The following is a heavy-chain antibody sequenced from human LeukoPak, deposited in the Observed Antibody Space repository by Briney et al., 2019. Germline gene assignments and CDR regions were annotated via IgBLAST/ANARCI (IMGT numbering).Heavy chain of an antibody. CDR3: ARVRDSGYEYYFDY. CDR2: LYSGGNT. J-gene: IGHJ4*02. CDR1: GFTVSSNY. Sequence: GGSLRLSCVASGFTVSSNYMSWVRQAPGKGLEWVSLLYSGGNTYYADSVKGRFTISRDISKNRLYLQMNNLRAEDTAVYYCARVRDSGYEYYFDYWGQGTLVTVSS. V-gene: IGHV3-53*01. D-gene: IGHD5-12*01.